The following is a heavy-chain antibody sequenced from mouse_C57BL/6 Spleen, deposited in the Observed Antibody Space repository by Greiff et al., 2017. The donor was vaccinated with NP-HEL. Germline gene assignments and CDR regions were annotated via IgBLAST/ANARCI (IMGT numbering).Heavy chain of an antibody. V-gene: IGHV1-20*01. D-gene: IGHD3-3*01. CDR2: INPYNGDT. CDR1: GYSFTGYF. J-gene: IGHJ2*01. CDR3: AREGLFDY. Sequence: EVKLVESGPELVKPGDSVKISCKASGYSFTGYFMNWVMQSHGKSLEWIGRINPYNGDTFYNQKFKGKATLTVDKSSSTAHMELRSLTSEDSAVYYCAREGLFDYWGQGTTLTVSS.